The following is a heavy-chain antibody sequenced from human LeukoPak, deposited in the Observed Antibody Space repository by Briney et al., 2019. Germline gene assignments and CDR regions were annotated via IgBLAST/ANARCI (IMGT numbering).Heavy chain of an antibody. CDR2: IYYSGYT. Sequence: SETLSLTCTVSGGSISSCYWSWIRQPPGKGLKWIGNIYYSGYTTYSPSLRSRVTMSVDTSKNQFSPKLSSVTAADTAVYYCARGVSTAGRKWWGDYYYYMDVWGKGTTVTVSS. CDR1: GGSISSCY. V-gene: IGHV4-59*12. J-gene: IGHJ6*03. CDR3: ARGVSTAGRKWWGDYYYYMDV. D-gene: IGHD2-15*01.